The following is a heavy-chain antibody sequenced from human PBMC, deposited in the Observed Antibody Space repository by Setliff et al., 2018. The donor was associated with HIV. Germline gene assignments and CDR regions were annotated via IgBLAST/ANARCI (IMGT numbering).Heavy chain of an antibody. Sequence: GGSLRLSCVASGITGSGIYMTWVRQAPGKGLEWVSVINGGTTTYYADSVKGRFTISRDDNRNFLFLQMNSLRAEDTALYFCARRGNLLEGRQLDSWGQGTLVTVSS. J-gene: IGHJ4*02. V-gene: IGHV3-53*01. CDR3: ARRGNLLEGRQLDS. CDR2: INGGTTT. D-gene: IGHD1-1*01. CDR1: GITGSGIY.